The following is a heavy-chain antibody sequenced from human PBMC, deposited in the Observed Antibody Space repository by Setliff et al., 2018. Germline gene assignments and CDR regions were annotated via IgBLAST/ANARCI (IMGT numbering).Heavy chain of an antibody. J-gene: IGHJ6*02. V-gene: IGHV1-18*01. D-gene: IGHD3-10*01. CDR3: ARLITVDPGKGDSYYYYGLDV. CDR1: GYTFTSYG. Sequence: ASVKVSCKASGYTFTSYGISWVRQAPGQGLEWMGWISAYNGIANYAQKFQGRVSMTTDTSTNTAYMELRSLKSDDTAVYYCARLITVDPGKGDSYYYYGLDVWGRGTTVTVSS. CDR2: ISAYNGIA.